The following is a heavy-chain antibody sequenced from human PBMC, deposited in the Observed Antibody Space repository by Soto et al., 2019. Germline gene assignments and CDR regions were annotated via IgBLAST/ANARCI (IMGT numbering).Heavy chain of an antibody. CDR2: INAGNGNT. Sequence: ASVKVSCKASGYTFTSYAMHWVRQAPGQRLEWMGWINAGNGNTKYSQKFQGRVTITRDTSASTAYMELSSLRSEDTAVYYCARQGGYDYSRIDYWGQGTLVTVSS. D-gene: IGHD5-12*01. CDR1: GYTFTSYA. J-gene: IGHJ4*02. CDR3: ARQGGYDYSRIDY. V-gene: IGHV1-3*01.